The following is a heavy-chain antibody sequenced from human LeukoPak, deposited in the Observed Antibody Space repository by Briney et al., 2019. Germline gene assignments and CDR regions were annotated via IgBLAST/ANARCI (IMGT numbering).Heavy chain of an antibody. J-gene: IGHJ5*02. CDR3: ARESTVVSLYYNWFDP. V-gene: IGHV1-69*04. CDR2: IIPILGIA. CDR1: GGTFSSYA. D-gene: IGHD4-23*01. Sequence: ASVTVSCKASGGTFSSYAISWVRQAPGQGLEWMGRIIPILGIANYAQKFQGRVTITADKSTSTAYMELSSLRSEDTAVYYCARESTVVSLYYNWFDPWGQGTLVTVSS.